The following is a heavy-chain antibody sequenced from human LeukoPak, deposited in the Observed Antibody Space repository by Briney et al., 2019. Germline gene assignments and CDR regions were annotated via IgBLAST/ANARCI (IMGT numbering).Heavy chain of an antibody. CDR3: ARALYYYDSSGYYYSGYYGMDV. V-gene: IGHV4-59*01. J-gene: IGHJ6*02. CDR1: GRSISSYY. Sequence: SETLSLTCTVSGRSISSYYWSWIRQPPGKGLEWIGYIYYSGSTNYNPSLKSRVTISVDTSKNQFSLKLSSVTAADTAVYYCARALYYYDSSGYYYSGYYGMDVWGQGTTVTVSS. D-gene: IGHD3-22*01. CDR2: IYYSGST.